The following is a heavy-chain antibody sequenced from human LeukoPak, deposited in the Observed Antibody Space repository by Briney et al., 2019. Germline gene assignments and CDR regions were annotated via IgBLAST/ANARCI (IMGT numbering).Heavy chain of an antibody. D-gene: IGHD6-6*01. V-gene: IGHV3-13*01. J-gene: IGHJ2*01. Sequence: GGSLRLSCAASGFSFSNSDMHWVRQATGKGLEWVSAIGAGADTYYPDSVKGRFTISRENAKNSLYLQMNSLRAGDTAVYYCVRARRSYWYFDLWGRGTLVTVSS. CDR1: GFSFSNSD. CDR2: IGAGADT. CDR3: VRARRSYWYFDL.